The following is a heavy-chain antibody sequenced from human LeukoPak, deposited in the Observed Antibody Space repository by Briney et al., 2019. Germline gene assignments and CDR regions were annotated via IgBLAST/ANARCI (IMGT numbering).Heavy chain of an antibody. CDR2: ISYDGNNK. V-gene: IGHV3-30-3*01. CDR1: GFTFSTYA. D-gene: IGHD7-27*01. J-gene: IGHJ4*02. Sequence: GGSLRLSCAASGFTFSTYAMHWVRRAPGKGLEWVAVISYDGNNKYYADSVKGRFTISRDNSKNTLYLQLNSLRAEDTAVFYCARDQNWDFDYWGQGTLVTVSS. CDR3: ARDQNWDFDY.